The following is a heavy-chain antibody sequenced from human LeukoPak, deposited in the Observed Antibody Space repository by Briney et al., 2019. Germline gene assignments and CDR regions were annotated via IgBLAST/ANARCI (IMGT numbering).Heavy chain of an antibody. J-gene: IGHJ4*02. V-gene: IGHV5-51*01. CDR3: VQCGGDCYTSSH. CDR2: IYPGDSNT. CDR1: GYSFTSYW. Sequence: GESLKISCEGSGYSFTSYWIGWVRQMPGKGLEWMGIIYPGDSNTRYSPSFQGQVTISADKSISTAFLQWSSLKASDSAMYYCVQCGGDCYTSSHWGQGTLVTVSS. D-gene: IGHD2-21*02.